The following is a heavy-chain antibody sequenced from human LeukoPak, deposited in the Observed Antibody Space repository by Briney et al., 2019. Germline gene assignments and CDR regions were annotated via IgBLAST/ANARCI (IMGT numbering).Heavy chain of an antibody. V-gene: IGHV1-46*01. CDR3: ARSRSGTYLLAY. J-gene: IGHJ4*02. CDR1: GYTFTSYS. Sequence: ASVKVSCKASGYTFTSYSIHWVRQAPGQGLKWLGIINLSGGSTTYAQKFQGRVTMTRDTSTSTVYMELSSLRSEDTAVYYCARSRSGTYLLAYWGQGTLVTVSS. CDR2: INLSGGST. D-gene: IGHD1-26*01.